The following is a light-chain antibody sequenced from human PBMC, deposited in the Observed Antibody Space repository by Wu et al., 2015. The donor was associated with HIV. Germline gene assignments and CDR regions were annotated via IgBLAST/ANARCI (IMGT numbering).Light chain of an antibody. CDR1: RDIRNS. Sequence: DIQMTQSPSSLSASVGDKVTITCRASRDIRNSVAWLQQRPGQAPKLLLYAASTLEGGVPSRFSGTGYGTDFTLTISGLQAEDFATYYCQQHSGIPYSFGQGTRLDIK. J-gene: IGKJ2*03. CDR2: AAS. V-gene: IGKV1-NL1*01. CDR3: QQHSGIPYS.